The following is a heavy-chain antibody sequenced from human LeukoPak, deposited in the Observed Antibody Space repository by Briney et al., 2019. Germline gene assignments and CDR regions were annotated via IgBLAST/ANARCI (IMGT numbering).Heavy chain of an antibody. V-gene: IGHV1-18*04. Sequence: ASVKVSCKASGYTFTSYGINWVRQAPGQGLEWMGWISAYNGNTNYAQKLQGRVTMTTDTSTSTAHMELRSLGSDDTAVYYCARAGLLWFGGAFDIWGQGTMVTVSS. D-gene: IGHD3-10*01. CDR1: GYTFTSYG. CDR2: ISAYNGNT. CDR3: ARAGLLWFGGAFDI. J-gene: IGHJ3*02.